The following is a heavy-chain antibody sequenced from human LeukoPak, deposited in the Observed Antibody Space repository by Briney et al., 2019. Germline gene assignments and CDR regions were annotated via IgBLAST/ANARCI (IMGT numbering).Heavy chain of an antibody. CDR1: GGPFRAFY. CDR2: INHSGST. D-gene: IGHD3-3*01. CDR3: ARYDFWSDYGY. J-gene: IGHJ4*02. Sequence: SETLSLTCDVSGGPFRAFYWSWIRQPPGKGLEWIGEINHSGSTNYNPSLKSRVTISVDTSKNQFSLKLSSVTAADTAVYYCARYDFWSDYGYWGQGTLVTVSS. V-gene: IGHV4-34*01.